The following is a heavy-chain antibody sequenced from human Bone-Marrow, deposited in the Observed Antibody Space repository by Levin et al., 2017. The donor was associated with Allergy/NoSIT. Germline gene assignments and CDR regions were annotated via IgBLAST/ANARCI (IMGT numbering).Heavy chain of an antibody. J-gene: IGHJ4*02. CDR1: GFTFNTYW. CDR3: ARVDGSSDSCHATFDY. V-gene: IGHV3-74*01. Sequence: GESLKISCEGSGFTFNTYWIHWVRQAPGKGLVWVSRISSDGRSTSYAESVRGRFTISRDNAKNTVYLQMNSLRAEDTGFYYCARVDGSSDSCHATFDYWGQGTLVTVSS. D-gene: IGHD2-2*01. CDR2: ISSDGRST.